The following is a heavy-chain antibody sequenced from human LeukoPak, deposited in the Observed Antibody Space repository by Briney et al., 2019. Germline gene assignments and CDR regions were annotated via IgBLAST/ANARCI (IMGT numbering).Heavy chain of an antibody. CDR3: ARDSPPI. J-gene: IGHJ1*01. CDR1: GGSVSSSY. Sequence: SETLSLTCTVSGGSVSSSYGSWIRQSPGKGLEWVGYIYYSGSTNYNPSLKSRVTISIDTSKNQFSLKLSSVTAADTGVYYCARDSPPIWGQGTLVTVSS. CDR2: IYYSGST. V-gene: IGHV4-59*02.